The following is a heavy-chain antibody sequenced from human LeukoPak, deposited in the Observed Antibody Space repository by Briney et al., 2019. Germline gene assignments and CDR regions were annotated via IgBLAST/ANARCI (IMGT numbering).Heavy chain of an antibody. CDR2: IYYSGST. V-gene: IGHV4-39*07. CDR1: GGSISSSSYY. Sequence: SETLSLTCTVSGGSISSSSYYWGWIRQPPGKGLEWIGSIYYSGSTYYNPSLKSRVTISVDTSKNQFSLKLSSVTAADTAVYYCARDRGSGWPNTDCWGQGTLVTVSS. J-gene: IGHJ4*02. D-gene: IGHD6-19*01. CDR3: ARDRGSGWPNTDC.